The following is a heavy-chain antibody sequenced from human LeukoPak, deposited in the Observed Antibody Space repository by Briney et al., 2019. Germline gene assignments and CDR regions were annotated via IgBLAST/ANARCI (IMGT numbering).Heavy chain of an antibody. CDR2: IYTSGST. CDR3: AREGYYDVLTGYFSDY. D-gene: IGHD3-9*01. J-gene: IGHJ4*02. CDR1: GGSISSYY. V-gene: IGHV4-4*07. Sequence: SETLSLTCTVSGGSISSYYWSWIRQPAGKGLEWIGRIYTSGSTNYNPSLKSRVTMSVDTSKNQFSLRLGSVTAADTAVYYCAREGYYDVLTGYFSDYWGQGTLVTVSS.